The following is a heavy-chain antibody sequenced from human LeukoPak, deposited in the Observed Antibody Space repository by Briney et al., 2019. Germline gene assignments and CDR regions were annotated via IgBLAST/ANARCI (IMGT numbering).Heavy chain of an antibody. J-gene: IGHJ4*02. D-gene: IGHD3-22*01. V-gene: IGHV1-24*01. Sequence: ASVKVSCKVSGYTLTELSMHWVRQAPGKGLEWMGGFDPEDGETIYAQKFQGRVTMTEDTSTDTAYMELSSLRSEDTAVYYCATWGGNYYDSSGYYAYWGERAIVTVSS. CDR2: FDPEDGET. CDR1: GYTLTELS. CDR3: ATWGGNYYDSSGYYAY.